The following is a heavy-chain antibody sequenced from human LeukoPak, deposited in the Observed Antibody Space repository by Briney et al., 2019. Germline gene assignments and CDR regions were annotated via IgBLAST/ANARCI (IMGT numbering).Heavy chain of an antibody. Sequence: GWSLRLSCAASRFTFSNYWMSCVRQAPGKVLEGVANIKQDGSEKYSVDSVKGRFTISRDNAKNSLYLQMNSLRAEDTAVYYCARDTYGSGSYYLDYWGQGTLVTVSS. CDR3: ARDTYGSGSYYLDY. CDR2: IKQDGSEK. J-gene: IGHJ4*02. D-gene: IGHD3-10*01. CDR1: RFTFSNYW. V-gene: IGHV3-7*03.